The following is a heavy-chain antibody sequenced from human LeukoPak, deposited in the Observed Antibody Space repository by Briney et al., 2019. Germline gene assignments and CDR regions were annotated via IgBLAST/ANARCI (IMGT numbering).Heavy chain of an antibody. CDR2: VNPTSGGT. J-gene: IGHJ3*02. CDR1: GYTFTGYY. D-gene: IGHD3-16*02. CDR3: ARGEMITFGGVIVISTFDI. V-gene: IGHV1-2*02. Sequence: ASVKVSCKTSGYTFTGYYIQWVRQAPGQGLEWMGYVNPTSGGTNYAQEFQGRVTMTRDTSISTAYMELSRLTSDDTAVYYCARGEMITFGGVIVISTFDIWGQGTMVTVS.